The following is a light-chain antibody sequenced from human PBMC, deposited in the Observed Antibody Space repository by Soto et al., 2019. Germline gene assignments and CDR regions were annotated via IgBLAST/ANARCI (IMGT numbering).Light chain of an antibody. CDR1: SSDVGGYNY. Sequence: QSALTQPASVSGSPGQSITISCTGTSSDVGGYNYVSWYQQHPGKAPKLMIYEVSNRPSGVSNRFSGSKSGNTASLTISGLQAGDEADYYCSSYTSSSTQVFGTGTRSPS. V-gene: IGLV2-14*01. CDR3: SSYTSSSTQV. J-gene: IGLJ1*01. CDR2: EVS.